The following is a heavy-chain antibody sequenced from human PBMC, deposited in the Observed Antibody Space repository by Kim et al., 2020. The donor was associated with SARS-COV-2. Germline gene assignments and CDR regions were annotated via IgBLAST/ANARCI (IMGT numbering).Heavy chain of an antibody. CDR3: ARGPFLMTTAYFDY. Sequence: SETLSLTCAVYGGSFSGYYRSWIRQPPGKGLEWIGEINHSGSTNYNPSLKSRVTISVDTSKNQFSLKLSSVTAADTAVYYCARGPFLMTTAYFDYWGQGTLVTVSS. V-gene: IGHV4-34*01. CDR2: INHSGST. D-gene: IGHD4-17*01. J-gene: IGHJ4*02. CDR1: GGSFSGYY.